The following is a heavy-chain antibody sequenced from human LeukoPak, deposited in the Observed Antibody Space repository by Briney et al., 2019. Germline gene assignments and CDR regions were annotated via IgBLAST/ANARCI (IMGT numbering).Heavy chain of an antibody. CDR1: GYTFTGYY. CDR2: INAGNGNT. V-gene: IGHV1-3*01. D-gene: IGHD3-16*01. CDR3: ARGSSYDYVWGSYTN. Sequence: ASVKVSCKASGYTFTGYYMHWVRQAPGQRLEWMGWINAGNGNTKYSQKFQGRVTITRDTSASTAYMELSSLRSEDTAVYYCARGSSYDYVWGSYTNWGQGTLVTVSS. J-gene: IGHJ4*02.